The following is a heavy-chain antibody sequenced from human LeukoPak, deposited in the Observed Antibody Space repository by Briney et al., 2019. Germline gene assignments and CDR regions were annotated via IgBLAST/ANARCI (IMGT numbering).Heavy chain of an antibody. Sequence: ASVKVSCKASGYTFTSYGISWVRQAPGQGLEWMGWISAYNGNTNYAQKLQGRVTMTTDTSTSTAYMELRSLRSDDTAVYYCARVDHYDSSGYYPNYYYYYMDVWGKGTTVTISS. J-gene: IGHJ6*03. V-gene: IGHV1-18*01. CDR1: GYTFTSYG. CDR2: ISAYNGNT. CDR3: ARVDHYDSSGYYPNYYYYYMDV. D-gene: IGHD3-22*01.